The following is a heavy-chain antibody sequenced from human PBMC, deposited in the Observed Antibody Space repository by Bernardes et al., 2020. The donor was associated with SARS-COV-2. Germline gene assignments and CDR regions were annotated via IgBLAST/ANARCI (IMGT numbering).Heavy chain of an antibody. CDR3: ARTEYSSFNVGWYYGMDV. V-gene: IGHV3-33*01. D-gene: IGHD6-6*01. CDR1: GFTFSSYG. CDR2: IWYDGSNK. J-gene: IGHJ6*02. Sequence: GGSLRLSCAASGFTFSSYGMHWVRQAPGKGLEWVAVIWYDGSNKYYADSVKGRFTISRDNSKNTLYLQMNSLRAEDTAVYYCARTEYSSFNVGWYYGMDVWGQGTTVTVSS.